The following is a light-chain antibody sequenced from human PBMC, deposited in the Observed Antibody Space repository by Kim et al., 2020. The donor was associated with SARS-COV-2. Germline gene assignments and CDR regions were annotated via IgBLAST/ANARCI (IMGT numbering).Light chain of an antibody. J-gene: IGKJ1*01. V-gene: IGKV3-15*01. CDR2: DTF. CDR3: QQYNDWPPWT. CDR1: QDVNDK. Sequence: EVVMTQSPATLSVSPGERATLSCRASQDVNDKLAWYQHQPGQAPRLLIYDTFIRATGVPARFSGTGSGTHFTLTITGLQSEDIAVYYCQQYNDWPPWTFGQGTKVDIK.